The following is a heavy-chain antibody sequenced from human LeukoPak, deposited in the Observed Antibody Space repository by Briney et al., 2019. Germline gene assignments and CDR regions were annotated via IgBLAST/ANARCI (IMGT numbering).Heavy chain of an antibody. CDR1: GFTFSDYG. J-gene: IGHJ4*02. D-gene: IGHD4-17*01. CDR3: TKGGGPMSATTGRYSFDH. V-gene: IGHV3-30*18. Sequence: PGRSLRLSCAASGFTFSDYGMHWVRQAPGKGLEWVTVISNEGRVQYYADSVKGRFTISRDDSDNTLSLQMNSLRAEDTAVYYCTKGGGPMSATTGRYSFDHWGRGTLVTVSS. CDR2: ISNEGRVQ.